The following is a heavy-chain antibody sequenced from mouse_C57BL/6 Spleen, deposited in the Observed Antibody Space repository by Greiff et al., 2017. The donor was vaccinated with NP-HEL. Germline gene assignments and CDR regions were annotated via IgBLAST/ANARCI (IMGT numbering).Heavy chain of an antibody. Sequence: VQLQQSGPELVKPGASVKMSCKASGYTFTDYNMHWVKQSHGKSLEWIGYINPNNGGTSYNQKFKGKATLTVNKSSSTAYMELRSLTSEDSAVYYCARDYYGSSGYWYFDVWGTGTTVTVSS. V-gene: IGHV1-22*01. CDR1: GYTFTDYN. CDR2: INPNNGGT. J-gene: IGHJ1*03. CDR3: ARDYYGSSGYWYFDV. D-gene: IGHD1-1*01.